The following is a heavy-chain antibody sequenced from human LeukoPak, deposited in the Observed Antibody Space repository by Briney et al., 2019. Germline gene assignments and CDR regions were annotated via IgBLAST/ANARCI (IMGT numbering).Heavy chain of an antibody. V-gene: IGHV3-74*01. Sequence: GGSLRLSCAASGFTFSSYWMHWVRQGPGKGLVWVSRINSDGSSTSYADFVKGRFTMSRDNAKNTLYLQMNSLRAEDTAVYYCARVGGGYGDLGITMIRALSTNAFDIWGQGTMVTVSS. CDR3: ARVGGGYGDLGITMIRALSTNAFDI. CDR1: GFTFSSYW. CDR2: INSDGSST. D-gene: IGHD3-10*01. J-gene: IGHJ3*02.